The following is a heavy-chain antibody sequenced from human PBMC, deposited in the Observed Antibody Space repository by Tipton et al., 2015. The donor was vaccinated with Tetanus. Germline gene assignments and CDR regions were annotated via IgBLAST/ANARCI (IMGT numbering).Heavy chain of an antibody. D-gene: IGHD2-15*01. Sequence: QLVQSGAEVAKPGSSVKVSCKASGGSFNTYGISWVRQAPGQGLQRMGKIVPVFGTTYAQRFKCRVTITADRSTGTVFMELSSLTSADPAVYFCARDLCGTRQYYALAVWGQGTTVTVSS. CDR2: IVPVFGTT. V-gene: IGHV1-69*06. J-gene: IGHJ6*02. CDR3: ARDLCGTRQYYALAV. CDR1: GGSFNTYG.